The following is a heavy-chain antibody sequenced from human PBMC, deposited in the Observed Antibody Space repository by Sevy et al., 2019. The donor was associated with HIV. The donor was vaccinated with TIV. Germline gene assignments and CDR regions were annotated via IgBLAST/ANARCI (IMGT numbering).Heavy chain of an antibody. CDR3: SATREYYSDSYGYFDY. D-gene: IGHD3-22*01. V-gene: IGHV1-24*01. CDR1: GHTLTDLS. Sequence: ASVKGSCKASGHTLTDLSMHWVRQAPGKGFEWIGRFDPEDGERIYAQKFQGRVTMTEDTSTDTAYMELSSLRSEDTAVYYCSATREYYSDSYGYFDYWGQGTLVTVSS. CDR2: FDPEDGER. J-gene: IGHJ4*02.